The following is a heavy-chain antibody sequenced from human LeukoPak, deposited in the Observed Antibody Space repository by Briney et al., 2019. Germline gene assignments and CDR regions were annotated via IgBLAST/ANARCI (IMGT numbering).Heavy chain of an antibody. CDR3: ARSMVRGVITRPYWFDP. Sequence: ASVKGSCKASGYTFTSYAMHWVRQAPGQRLEWMGWINAGNGNTKYSQKFQGRVTITRDTSASTAYMELSSLRSEDTAVYYCARSMVRGVITRPYWFDPWGQGTLVTVSS. CDR2: INAGNGNT. V-gene: IGHV1-3*01. D-gene: IGHD3-10*01. CDR1: GYTFTSYA. J-gene: IGHJ5*02.